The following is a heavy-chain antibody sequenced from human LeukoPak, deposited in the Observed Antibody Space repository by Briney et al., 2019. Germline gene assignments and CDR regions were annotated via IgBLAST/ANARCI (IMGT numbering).Heavy chain of an antibody. CDR1: GFTFSSYA. J-gene: IGHJ6*02. CDR3: ARVLGGFPYYYGMDV. V-gene: IGHV3-23*01. D-gene: IGHD3-10*01. Sequence: GGPLRLSCAASGFTFSSYAMSWVRQAPGKGLEWVSDITGSGGSTYYPDSVKGRFTISRDNSKDTLYLQMNRLRVEDTAVYFCARVLGGFPYYYGMDVWGQGTTVAVSS. CDR2: ITGSGGST.